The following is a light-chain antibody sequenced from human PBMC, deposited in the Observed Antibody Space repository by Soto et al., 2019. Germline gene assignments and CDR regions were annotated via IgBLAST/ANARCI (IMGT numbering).Light chain of an antibody. J-gene: IGKJ4*01. CDR3: HQRSNWPLT. CDR2: DAS. V-gene: IGKV3-11*01. Sequence: EIVLTQSPVTLSLSPGERATLSCRASQSVSQYLSWYQQRPGRAPRLLIYDASNRATGIPARFSGSGSGTDFTLTISSLEPEDFVVYYCHQRSNWPLTFGGGTKVDIK. CDR1: QSVSQY.